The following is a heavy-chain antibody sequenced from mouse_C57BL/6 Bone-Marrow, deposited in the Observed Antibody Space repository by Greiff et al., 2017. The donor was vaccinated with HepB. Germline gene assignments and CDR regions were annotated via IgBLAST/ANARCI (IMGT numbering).Heavy chain of an antibody. CDR2: IYPRSGNT. Sequence: QVQLQQSGAELARPGASVKLSCKASGYTFTSYGISWVKQRTGQGLEWIGEIYPRSGNTYYNAKFKGKATLTADKSSSTAYMELRSLTSEDCAVYFRGKRKRALFAYWGQGTLVTGSA. J-gene: IGHJ3*01. CDR1: GYTFTSYG. CDR3: GKRKRALFAY. V-gene: IGHV1-81*01.